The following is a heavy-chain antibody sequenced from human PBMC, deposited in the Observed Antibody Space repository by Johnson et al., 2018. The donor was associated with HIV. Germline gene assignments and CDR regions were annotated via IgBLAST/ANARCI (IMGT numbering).Heavy chain of an antibody. CDR2: ISYDGSNR. D-gene: IGHD6-13*01. CDR1: GFIFSSYG. CDR3: AKGRAAAGTKDAFDI. J-gene: IGHJ3*02. V-gene: IGHV3-30*18. Sequence: QVQLVESGGGVVQPGRSLRLSCAASGFIFSSYGIHWVRQAPGKGLEWVAVISYDGSNRYYADSVKGRFPISRDNSKNTLYLQMNSLRAEDTAVYYCAKGRAAAGTKDAFDIWGQGTMVTVSS.